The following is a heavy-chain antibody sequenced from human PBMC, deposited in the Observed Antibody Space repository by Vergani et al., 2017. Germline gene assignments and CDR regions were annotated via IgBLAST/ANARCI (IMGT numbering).Heavy chain of an antibody. CDR3: ARQRSDIVLMVYAREFDY. CDR2: IYYSGST. V-gene: IGHV4-39*01. Sequence: QLQLQESGPGLVKPSETLSLTCTVSGGSISSSSYYWGWIRQPPGKGLEWIGSIYYSGSTYYNPSLKSRVTISVDTSKNQFSLKLSSVTAADTAVYYCARQRSDIVLMVYAREFDYWGQGTLVTVSS. CDR1: GGSISSSSYY. J-gene: IGHJ4*02. D-gene: IGHD2-8*01.